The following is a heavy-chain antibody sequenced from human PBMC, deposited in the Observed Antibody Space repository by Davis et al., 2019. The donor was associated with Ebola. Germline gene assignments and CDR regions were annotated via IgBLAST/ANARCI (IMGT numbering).Heavy chain of an antibody. J-gene: IGHJ4*02. CDR1: GFTFSSYG. CDR3: AKAMPGIAAVFDY. CDR2: ISYDGSNK. V-gene: IGHV3-30*18. Sequence: GESLKISCAASGFTFSSYGMHWVRQAPGKGLEWVAVISYDGSNKYYADSVKGRFTISRDNSKNTLYLQMNSLRAEDTAVYYCAKAMPGIAAVFDYWGQGTLVTVSS. D-gene: IGHD6-13*01.